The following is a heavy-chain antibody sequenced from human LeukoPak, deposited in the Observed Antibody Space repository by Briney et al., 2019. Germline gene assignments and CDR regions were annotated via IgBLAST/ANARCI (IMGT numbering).Heavy chain of an antibody. D-gene: IGHD3-9*01. J-gene: IGHJ4*02. Sequence: ASVKVSCKASGYTFTTYDTHWVRQATGQGLEWVGWMNPDSGNTGYAQKFQGRLTITRNTSIGTAYMELSSLRSEDTAVYYCARVGELRSFDWLSPYYFDSWGQGTLVTVSS. CDR1: GYTFTTYD. V-gene: IGHV1-8*03. CDR2: MNPDSGNT. CDR3: ARVGELRSFDWLSPYYFDS.